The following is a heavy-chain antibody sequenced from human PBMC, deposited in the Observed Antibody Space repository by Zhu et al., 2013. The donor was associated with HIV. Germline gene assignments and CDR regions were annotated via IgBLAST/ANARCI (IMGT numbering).Heavy chain of an antibody. CDR2: INPKSGGT. CDR3: AREPANRYGGNSLFDY. V-gene: IGHV1-2*02. Sequence: QVQLVXSGXEVXKPGAVSXGLLQGLLDTPSTTTSMHWVRQVSGQRLEWMGWINPKSGGTNYAQEFQGRVTMTTDTSISTAYMELSRLRYDDTAVYYCAREPANRYGGNSLFDYWGQGTLITVSS. CDR1: DTPSTTTS. J-gene: IGHJ4*01. D-gene: IGHD4-17*01.